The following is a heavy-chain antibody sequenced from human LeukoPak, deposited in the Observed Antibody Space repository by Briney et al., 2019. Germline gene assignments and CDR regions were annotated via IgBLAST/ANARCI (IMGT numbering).Heavy chain of an antibody. J-gene: IGHJ1*01. CDR3: ARDSSDFRNLIPH. D-gene: IGHD1-14*01. CDR2: IIPIFGTA. V-gene: IGHV1-69*13. Sequence: ASVKVSCKASGGTFSSYAISWVRQAPGQGLEWMGGIIPIFGTAKYAQKFQGRVTITADESTSTAYMELSSLRSGDTAVYYCARDSSDFRNLIPHWGQGTLVTVSS. CDR1: GGTFSSYA.